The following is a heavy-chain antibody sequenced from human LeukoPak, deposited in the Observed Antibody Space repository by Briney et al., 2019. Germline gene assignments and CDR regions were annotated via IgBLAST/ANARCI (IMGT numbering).Heavy chain of an antibody. CDR3: AVDCGGDCYSVQGGYYFDY. Sequence: GSSVTVSCTASGGTFSSYAISWVRQAPGQGLEWMGGIIPIFGIANYAQKFQGRVTITADESTSTAYMELSSLRSEDTAVYYCAVDCGGDCYSVQGGYYFDYWGQGTLVTVSS. CDR2: IIPIFGIA. V-gene: IGHV1-69*01. D-gene: IGHD2-21*02. J-gene: IGHJ4*02. CDR1: GGTFSSYA.